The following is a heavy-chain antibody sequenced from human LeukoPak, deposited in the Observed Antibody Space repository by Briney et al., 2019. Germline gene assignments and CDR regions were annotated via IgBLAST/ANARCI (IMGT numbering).Heavy chain of an antibody. CDR3: ARRCSSCSKRIYGYYYGMDV. CDR2: INPSGGST. CDR1: GDTFTDYF. J-gene: IGHJ6*02. D-gene: IGHD6-13*01. V-gene: IGHV1-46*01. Sequence: ASVKVSCKASGDTFTDYFVHWVRQAPGQGLEWMGIINPSGGSTSYAQKFQGRVTMTRDTSTSTVYMELSSLRSEDTAVYYCARRCSSCSKRIYGYYYGMDVWGQGTTVTVSS.